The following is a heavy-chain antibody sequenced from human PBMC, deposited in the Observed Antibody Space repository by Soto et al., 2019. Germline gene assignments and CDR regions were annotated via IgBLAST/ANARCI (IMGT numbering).Heavy chain of an antibody. CDR1: GFTFSSYA. J-gene: IGHJ4*02. D-gene: IGHD2-2*01. Sequence: GGSLRLSCAASGFTFSSYAMSWVRQAPGKGLEWVSAISGSGGSTYYAYSGKGRFTISRDNSKNTLYLQMNSLRAEDTAVEYCAKSGFGTSLYYFDYWGQGTLVTVSS. CDR2: ISGSGGST. CDR3: AKSGFGTSLYYFDY. V-gene: IGHV3-23*01.